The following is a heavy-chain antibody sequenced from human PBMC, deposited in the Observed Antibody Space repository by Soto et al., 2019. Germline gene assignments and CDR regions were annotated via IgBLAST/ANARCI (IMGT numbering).Heavy chain of an antibody. J-gene: IGHJ4*02. Sequence: ASVKVSCKASGGTFSSYAISWVRQAPGQGLEWMGGIIPIFGTANYAQKFQGRVTITADESTSTAYMELSSLRSEDTAVYYCARGGGTTGISDYWGQGTLVTVSS. V-gene: IGHV1-69*13. CDR3: ARGGGTTGISDY. CDR1: GGTFSSYA. D-gene: IGHD4-17*01. CDR2: IIPIFGTA.